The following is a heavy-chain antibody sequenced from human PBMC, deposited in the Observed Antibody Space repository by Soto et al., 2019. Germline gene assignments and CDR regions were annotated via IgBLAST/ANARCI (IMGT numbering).Heavy chain of an antibody. D-gene: IGHD1-1*01. V-gene: IGHV3-21*01. CDR3: ARDTGVTPQLFDY. J-gene: IGHJ4*02. CDR1: GFTFSSYS. CDR2: ISSSSSYI. Sequence: GGSLRLSCAASGFTFSSYSMNWVRQAPGKGLEWVSSISSSSSYIYYADSVKGRFTISRDNAKNSLYLQMNSLRAEDTAVYYCARDTGVTPQLFDYWGQGTLVTV.